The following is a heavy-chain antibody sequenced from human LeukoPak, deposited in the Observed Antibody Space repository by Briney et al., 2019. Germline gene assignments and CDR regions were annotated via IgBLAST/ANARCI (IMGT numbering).Heavy chain of an antibody. D-gene: IGHD2-15*01. CDR1: GGSISSSY. V-gene: IGHV4-4*09. J-gene: IGHJ5*02. Sequence: SETLSLTCTVSGGSISSSYWSWIRQAPGKGLEWIGYIFTSGNSNYSPSLKSRVTISVDTSKNQFYLQLSSVTAADTAVYYCARHRGWSPRSWFDPWGQGTLVTVSS. CDR3: ARHRGWSPRSWFDP. CDR2: IFTSGNS.